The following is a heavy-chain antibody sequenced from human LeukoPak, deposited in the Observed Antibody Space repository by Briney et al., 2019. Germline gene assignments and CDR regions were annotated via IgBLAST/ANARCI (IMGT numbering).Heavy chain of an antibody. V-gene: IGHV3-23*01. CDR3: AKDTSKGRDGYNFDY. CDR1: GFTFSSYA. CDR2: ISGSGGST. J-gene: IGHJ4*02. D-gene: IGHD5-24*01. Sequence: PGGSLSLSCAASGFTFSSYAMSWVRQAPGKGLEWVSAISGSGGSTYYADSVKGRFTISRDNSKNTLYLQMNSLRAEDTAVYYCAKDTSKGRDGYNFDYWGQGTLVTVSS.